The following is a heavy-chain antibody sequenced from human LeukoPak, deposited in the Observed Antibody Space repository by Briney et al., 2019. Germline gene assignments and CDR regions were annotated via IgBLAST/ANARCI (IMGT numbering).Heavy chain of an antibody. CDR1: GGSLSSSSYY. D-gene: IGHD5-18*01. V-gene: IGHV4-39*07. CDR3: ARDDGYSYGYRRDNWFDP. CDR2: IYYSGST. Sequence: PSETLSLTCTVSGGSLSSSSYYWGWIRQPPGKGLEWIGSIYYSGSTYYNPSLKSRVTISVDTSKNQFSLKLSSVTAADTAVYYCARDDGYSYGYRRDNWFDPWGQGTLVTVSS. J-gene: IGHJ5*02.